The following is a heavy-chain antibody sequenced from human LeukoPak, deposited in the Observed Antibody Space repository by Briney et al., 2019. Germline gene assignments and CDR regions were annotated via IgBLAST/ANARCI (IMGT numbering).Heavy chain of an antibody. D-gene: IGHD5-12*01. J-gene: IGHJ6*03. CDR3: AKNSGYDRSLGYYYYYMDV. V-gene: IGHV3-23*01. CDR2: ITGSGGST. CDR1: GFTFSSYA. Sequence: GSLRLSCAASGFTFSSYAMSWVRQAPGKGLQWVSAITGSGGSTYYADSVKGRFTISRDNSKNTLYLQMNSLRAEDTAVYYCAKNSGYDRSLGYYYYYMDVWGKGTTVTVSS.